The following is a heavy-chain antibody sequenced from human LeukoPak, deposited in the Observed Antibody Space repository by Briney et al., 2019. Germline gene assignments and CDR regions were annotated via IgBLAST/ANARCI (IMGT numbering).Heavy chain of an antibody. CDR1: GFTFSSYA. J-gene: IGHJ6*02. CDR2: ISGSGAST. D-gene: IGHD6-13*01. CDR3: AKGRGSYSSSREVRYYYYGMDV. Sequence: PGGSLRLSRAASGFTFSSYAMSWVRQAPGKGLEWVSAISGSGASTYYADSVKGRFTISRDNSKNTLYLQMKSLRDDDTAVYYCAKGRGSYSSSREVRYYYYGMDVWGQGTTVTVSS. V-gene: IGHV3-23*01.